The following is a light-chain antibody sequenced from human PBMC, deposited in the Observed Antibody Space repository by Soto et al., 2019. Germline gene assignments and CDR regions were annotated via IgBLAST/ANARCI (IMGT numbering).Light chain of an antibody. Sequence: EIVLTQSPGTLSLSPGERGTLSCRASQSVSSSYLAWYQQKPGQAPRLLIYGASNRATGIPDRFSVSASGTDFTLTISRLEPEDFAVYYCQHYGTSALFGPGTKVDIK. CDR2: GAS. J-gene: IGKJ3*01. CDR3: QHYGTSAL. CDR1: QSVSSSY. V-gene: IGKV3-20*01.